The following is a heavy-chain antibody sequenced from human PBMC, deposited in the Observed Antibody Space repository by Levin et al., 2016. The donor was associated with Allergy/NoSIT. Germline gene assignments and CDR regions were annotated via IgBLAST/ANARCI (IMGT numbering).Heavy chain of an antibody. J-gene: IGHJ4*02. V-gene: IGHV3-15*01. CDR3: TSTAKTAYYDFWMRGRTDFDY. CDR2: IKSKTDGGTT. Sequence: VRQAPGKGLEWVGRIKSKTDGGTTDYAAPVKGRFTISRDDSKNTLYLQMNSLKTEDTAVYYCTSTAKTAYYDFWMRGRTDFDYWGQGTLVTVS. D-gene: IGHD3-3*01.